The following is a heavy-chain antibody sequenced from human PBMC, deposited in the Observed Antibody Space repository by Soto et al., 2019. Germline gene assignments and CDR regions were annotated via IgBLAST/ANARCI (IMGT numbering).Heavy chain of an antibody. D-gene: IGHD3-9*01. V-gene: IGHV4-39*01. Sequence: QLQLQASGPGLVKPSETLSLTCTVSGGSISSSSYYWGWIRQPPGKGLEWIGSIYYSGSTYYNPSLKSRVTISVDTSKSPFALKLSSVTAADTAVYYCARHAGGLCDWLLYFQHWGQGTLVTVSS. J-gene: IGHJ1*01. CDR2: IYYSGST. CDR3: ARHAGGLCDWLLYFQH. CDR1: GGSISSSSYY.